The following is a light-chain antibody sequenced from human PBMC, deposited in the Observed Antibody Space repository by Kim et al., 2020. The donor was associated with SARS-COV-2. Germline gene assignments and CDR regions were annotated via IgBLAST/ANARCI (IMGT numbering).Light chain of an antibody. CDR2: AAS. CDR3: QQCKGAPWT. CDR1: QCISNY. V-gene: IGKV1-27*01. Sequence: ASVVDRVTLTCLASQCISNYLALYQQKPGKVPKPLIYAASALRSGVPSRFSGSGSGTDFTLTITCLQPEDVAVYYCQQCKGAPWTFGHRTKVDIK. J-gene: IGKJ1*01.